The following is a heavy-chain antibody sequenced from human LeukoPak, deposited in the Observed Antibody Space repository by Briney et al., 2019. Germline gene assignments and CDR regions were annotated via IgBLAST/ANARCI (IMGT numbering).Heavy chain of an antibody. CDR2: ISGSGGST. CDR1: GFTFSSYA. Sequence: GGSLRLSCAASGFTFSSYAMSWVRQAPGKGLEWVSAISGSGGSTYYADSVKGRFTISRANSKNTLYLQMNSLRAEDTAVYYCANSGGQTGYRSGWYEYWGQGTLVTVSS. D-gene: IGHD6-19*01. J-gene: IGHJ4*02. CDR3: ANSGGQTGYRSGWYEY. V-gene: IGHV3-23*01.